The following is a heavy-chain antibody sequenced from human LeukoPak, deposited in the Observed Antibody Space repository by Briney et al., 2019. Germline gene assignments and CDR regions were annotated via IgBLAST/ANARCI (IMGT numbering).Heavy chain of an antibody. V-gene: IGHV3-23*01. D-gene: IGHD1-26*01. J-gene: IGHJ4*02. CDR1: GFIFRTYG. CDR2: ISGSGDNT. Sequence: GGSLRLSCAASGFIFRTYGMSWVRQAPGKRLEWVSGISGSGDNTHNADFVKGRFTISRDNSKNTLYLQMNSLRAEDTAVYYCAKIAETSGIYGQGYDYWGQGTLVTVSS. CDR3: AKIAETSGIYGQGYDY.